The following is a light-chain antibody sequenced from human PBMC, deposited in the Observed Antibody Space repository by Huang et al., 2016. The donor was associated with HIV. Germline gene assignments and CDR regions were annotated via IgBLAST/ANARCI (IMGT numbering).Light chain of an antibody. CDR2: GVP. CDR1: QSVNSD. V-gene: IGKV3-15*01. Sequence: EIEMTQSPAILSVSPGERATLSCRASQSVNSDLAWYLQKPGQAPRLPIYGVPTRAIGIQAKFNGTGSGTEFSLSISNLQSDDFGVYYCQQYNDWPPLTFGGGTKVEI. J-gene: IGKJ4*01. CDR3: QQYNDWPPLT.